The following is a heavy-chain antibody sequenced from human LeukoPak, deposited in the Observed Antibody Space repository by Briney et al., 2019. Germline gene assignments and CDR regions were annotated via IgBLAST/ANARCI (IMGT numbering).Heavy chain of an antibody. CDR3: ARVGYSYGYVGFLVGENYYYYMDV. Sequence: GGSLRLSCAASGIIFSNYWMHWVRQAPGKGLVWVSRINRDGSSTSYADSVKGRFTISRDNAKNTLYLQMNSLRAEDTAVYYCARVGYSYGYVGFLVGENYYYYMDVWGKGTTVTVSS. CDR1: GIIFSNYW. D-gene: IGHD5-18*01. V-gene: IGHV3-74*01. CDR2: INRDGSST. J-gene: IGHJ6*03.